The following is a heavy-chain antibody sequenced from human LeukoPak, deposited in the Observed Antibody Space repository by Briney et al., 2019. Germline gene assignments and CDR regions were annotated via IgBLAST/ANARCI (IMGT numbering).Heavy chain of an antibody. Sequence: PGGSLRLSCEASGFSFSNYFISWIRQAPGKGLEWVSYITNSGRSTNYADAAKGRFTISRDNTKKSVYLEMTDLRPEDTAVYYCAREASGNYYVFDSWGQGTRVTVSS. CDR2: ITNSGRST. D-gene: IGHD1-26*01. V-gene: IGHV3-11*04. J-gene: IGHJ4*02. CDR1: GFSFSNYF. CDR3: AREASGNYYVFDS.